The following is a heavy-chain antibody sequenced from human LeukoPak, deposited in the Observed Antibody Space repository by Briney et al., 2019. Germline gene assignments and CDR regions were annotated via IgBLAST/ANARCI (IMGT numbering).Heavy chain of an antibody. Sequence: PGGSLTLSCEDSGFTFRSYEMNWIRQSPEKGLEWIGYISNTGSTNYNPSLKSRVAISVDTPKNQFSLNLSSVTAADTALYYCTRGFRSSFSDQWGQGTLVTVSS. D-gene: IGHD1-26*01. CDR2: ISNTGST. CDR3: TRGFRSSFSDQ. V-gene: IGHV4-59*01. J-gene: IGHJ4*02. CDR1: GFTFRSYE.